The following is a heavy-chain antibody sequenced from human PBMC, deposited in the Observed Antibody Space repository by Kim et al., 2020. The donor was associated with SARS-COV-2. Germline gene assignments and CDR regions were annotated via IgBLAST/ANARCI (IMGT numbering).Heavy chain of an antibody. D-gene: IGHD6-13*01. CDR2: INTNTGNP. Sequence: ASVKVSCKSSGYTFTSYAMNWVRQAPGQGLEWMGWINTNTGNPTYAQGFTGRFVFSLDTSVSTAYLQISSLKAEDTAVYYCARWGIAAAGYYYYYGMDVWGQGTTVTVSS. V-gene: IGHV7-4-1*02. CDR1: GYTFTSYA. CDR3: ARWGIAAAGYYYYYGMDV. J-gene: IGHJ6*02.